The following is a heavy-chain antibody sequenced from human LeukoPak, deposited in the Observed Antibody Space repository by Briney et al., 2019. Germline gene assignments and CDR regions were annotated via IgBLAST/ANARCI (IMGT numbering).Heavy chain of an antibody. J-gene: IGHJ4*02. D-gene: IGHD4-23*01. CDR1: GFPFSSYS. V-gene: IGHV3-48*04. Sequence: GRSLRLSCAASGFPFSSYSMNWVRQAPGKGLEWVSYISSSSSTIYYADSVKGRFTISRDNAKNSLYLQMNSLRAEDTAVYYCARVTPSPYGGKPLDYWGQGTLVTVSS. CDR2: ISSSSSTI. CDR3: ARVTPSPYGGKPLDY.